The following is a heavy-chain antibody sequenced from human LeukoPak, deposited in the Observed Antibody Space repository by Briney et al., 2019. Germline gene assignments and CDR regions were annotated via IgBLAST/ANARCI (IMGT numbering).Heavy chain of an antibody. Sequence: ASVKVSCKASGGTFSSYAISWVRQAPGQGLEWMGGIIPIFGTANYAQKFQGRVTITTDESTSTAYMELSSLRSEDTAVYYCARGEGWELPPYFDYWGQGTLVTVSS. CDR3: ARGEGWELPPYFDY. J-gene: IGHJ4*02. CDR1: GGTFSSYA. D-gene: IGHD1-26*01. CDR2: IIPIFGTA. V-gene: IGHV1-69*05.